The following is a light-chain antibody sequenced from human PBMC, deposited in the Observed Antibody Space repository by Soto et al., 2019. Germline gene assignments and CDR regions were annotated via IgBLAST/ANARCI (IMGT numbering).Light chain of an antibody. Sequence: DVVMTQSPLSLPVTLGQPASISCRSSQSLAYSDGNTYLNWLQQRPGQSPRRLIYKVSNRDSRVPDRFTGSGSGTEFTLKISWVEADDASVYYCMKGTHWPPYTFGQGTKLEIK. CDR1: QSLAYSDGNTY. CDR3: MKGTHWPPYT. V-gene: IGKV2-30*01. J-gene: IGKJ2*01. CDR2: KVS.